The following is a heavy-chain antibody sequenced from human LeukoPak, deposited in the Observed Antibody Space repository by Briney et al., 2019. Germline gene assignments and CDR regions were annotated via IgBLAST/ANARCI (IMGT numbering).Heavy chain of an antibody. CDR1: GFTFSSYG. V-gene: IGHV3-30*02. J-gene: IGHJ4*02. D-gene: IGHD2-15*01. Sequence: PGGSLRLSCAASGFTFSSYGMHWVRQAPGKGLEWVAFIRYDGSNKYYADSVKGRFTISRDNSKNTLYLQMNSLRAEDTAVYYCASSISLVVVVALDYWGQGTLVTVSS. CDR3: ASSISLVVVVALDY. CDR2: IRYDGSNK.